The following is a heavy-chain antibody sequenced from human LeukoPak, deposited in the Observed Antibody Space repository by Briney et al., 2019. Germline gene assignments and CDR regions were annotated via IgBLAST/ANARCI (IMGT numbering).Heavy chain of an antibody. CDR2: INWNGGST. Sequence: GGSLRLSCAASGFTFSSYAMSWVRQAPGKGLEWFSGINWNGGSTGYADSVKGRFTISRDNAKNSLYLQMNSLRAEDTALYYCARGDDYGLFDYWGQGTLVTVSS. D-gene: IGHD4-17*01. CDR1: GFTFSSYA. J-gene: IGHJ4*02. CDR3: ARGDDYGLFDY. V-gene: IGHV3-20*04.